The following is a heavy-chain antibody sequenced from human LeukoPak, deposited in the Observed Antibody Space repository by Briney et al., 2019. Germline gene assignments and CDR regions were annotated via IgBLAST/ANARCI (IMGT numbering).Heavy chain of an antibody. D-gene: IGHD3-22*01. CDR2: ISYDGSNK. J-gene: IGHJ4*02. CDR1: GFTFSAYA. CDR3: ARARYYYDSWGPLDY. V-gene: IGHV3-30*04. Sequence: GRSLRLSCAASGFTFSAYAMHWVRQAPGKGLEWVAVISYDGSNKYYADSVKGRFTISRDNSKNTLYLQMNSLRAEDTAVCYCARARYYYDSWGPLDYWGQGTLVTVSS.